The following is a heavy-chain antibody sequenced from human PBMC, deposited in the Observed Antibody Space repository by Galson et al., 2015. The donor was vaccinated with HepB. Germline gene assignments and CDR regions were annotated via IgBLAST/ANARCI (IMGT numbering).Heavy chain of an antibody. Sequence: ETLSLTCTVSGGSISSYYWSWIRQPPGKGLEWIGYIYYSGSTNYNPSLKSRVTISVDTSKNQFSLKLSSVTAADTAVYYCARGSPCGGDCAEYFQHWGQGTLVTVSS. CDR3: ARGSPCGGDCAEYFQH. CDR2: IYYSGST. D-gene: IGHD2-21*02. J-gene: IGHJ1*01. V-gene: IGHV4-59*01. CDR1: GGSISSYY.